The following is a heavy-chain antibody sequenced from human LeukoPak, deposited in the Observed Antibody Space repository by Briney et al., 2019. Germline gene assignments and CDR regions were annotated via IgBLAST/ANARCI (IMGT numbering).Heavy chain of an antibody. CDR2: ISFDGSNE. CDR3: ARDDYVWGSYNDY. Sequence: PGGSLRLSCAASGFTFSSYGMHWVRQSPGRGLEWVSFISFDGSNEFYADSLKGRFTISRDNSKDTLYLQMDSLRAEDTAVYYCARDDYVWGSYNDYWGQGTLVTVSS. J-gene: IGHJ4*02. CDR1: GFTFSSYG. D-gene: IGHD3-16*01. V-gene: IGHV3-30*03.